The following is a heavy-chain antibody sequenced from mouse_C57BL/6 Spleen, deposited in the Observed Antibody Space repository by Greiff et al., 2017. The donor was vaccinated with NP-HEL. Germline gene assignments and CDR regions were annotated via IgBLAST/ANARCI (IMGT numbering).Heavy chain of an antibody. J-gene: IGHJ1*03. CDR2: IYPSNGGT. Sequence: QVQLQQPGTELVKPGASVKLSCKASGYTFTSYWMHWVKQRPGQGLEWIGNIYPSNGGTNYNEKFKSKATLTVDKSSSTAYMQLSSLTSEDSAVYYCARSTYGSSYRYFDVWGTGTTVTVSS. CDR1: GYTFTSYW. CDR3: ARSTYGSSYRYFDV. V-gene: IGHV1-53*01. D-gene: IGHD1-1*01.